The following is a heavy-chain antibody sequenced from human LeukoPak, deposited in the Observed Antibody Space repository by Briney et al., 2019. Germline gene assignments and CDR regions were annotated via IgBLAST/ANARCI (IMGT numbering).Heavy chain of an antibody. CDR2: ISGSGGST. Sequence: GGSLRLSCAASGFTFISYAMSWVRQAPGKGLEWVSSISGSGGSTYYDSVQGRFAISRDSSKNTLYLQMNSLRAEDTAVYYCAKAYYYDSSGYYDYYFDYWGQGTLVTVSS. V-gene: IGHV3-23*01. CDR1: GFTFISYA. D-gene: IGHD3-22*01. CDR3: AKAYYYDSSGYYDYYFDY. J-gene: IGHJ4*02.